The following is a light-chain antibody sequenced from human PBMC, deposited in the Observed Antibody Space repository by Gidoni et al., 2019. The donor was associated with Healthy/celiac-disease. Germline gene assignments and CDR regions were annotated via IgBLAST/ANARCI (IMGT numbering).Light chain of an antibody. CDR3: QQGYSTPPT. Sequence: DIQMTQSPSSLSASVGDRVTITCRASQSISSYLNWYQQKPGKAPKLLIYAASSLQSGVPSRFRGSGSGTDFTLTISSLQPEDFATYYCQQGYSTPPTFXGXTKVEIK. CDR1: QSISSY. J-gene: IGKJ4*01. V-gene: IGKV1-39*01. CDR2: AAS.